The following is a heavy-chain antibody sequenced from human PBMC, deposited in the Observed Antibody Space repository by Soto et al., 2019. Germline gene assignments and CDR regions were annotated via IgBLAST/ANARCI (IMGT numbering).Heavy chain of an antibody. CDR1: GFTFSSYS. CDR3: ATISSGWYLFDY. J-gene: IGHJ4*02. V-gene: IGHV3-21*01. Sequence: PGGSLRLSCAASGFTFSSYSMNWVRQAPGKGLEWVSSISSSSSYIYYADSVKGRFTISRDNAKNSLYLQMNSLRAEDTAVYYCATISSGWYLFDYWGQGTLVTVSS. CDR2: ISSSSSYI. D-gene: IGHD6-19*01.